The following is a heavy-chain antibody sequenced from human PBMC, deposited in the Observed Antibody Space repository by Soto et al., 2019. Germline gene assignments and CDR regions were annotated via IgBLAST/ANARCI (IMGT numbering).Heavy chain of an antibody. CDR2: ISGSGDRT. D-gene: IGHD3-22*01. CDR3: VEDDGGYPSTAPH. Sequence: EVQLLESGGGSVQAGGSLRLSCAASGITISNYHMSWVRQAPGKGLDWVSGISGSGDRTYYADSAKGRFTISKDISEISLSRQLDSLGVEASAGYFCVEDDGGYPSTAPHWSQGTLVTVSS. J-gene: IGHJ4*02. CDR1: GITISNYH. V-gene: IGHV3-23*01.